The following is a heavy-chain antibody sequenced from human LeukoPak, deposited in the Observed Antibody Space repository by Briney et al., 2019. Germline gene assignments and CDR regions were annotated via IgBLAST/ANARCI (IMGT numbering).Heavy chain of an antibody. CDR1: GFTFSSYW. CDR3: ARDHKQLGLYYYDSSGYDACDI. V-gene: IGHV3-7*01. J-gene: IGHJ3*02. Sequence: RGGSLRLSCAASGFTFSSYWMSWVRQAPGKGLEWVANIKQDGSEKYYVDSVKGGFTISRDNAKNSLYLQMNSLRAEDTAVYYCARDHKQLGLYYYDSSGYDACDIWGQGTMVTVSS. CDR2: IKQDGSEK. D-gene: IGHD3-22*01.